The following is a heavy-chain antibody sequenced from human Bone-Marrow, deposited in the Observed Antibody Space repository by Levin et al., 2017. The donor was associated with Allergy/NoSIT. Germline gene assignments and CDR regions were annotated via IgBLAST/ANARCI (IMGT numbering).Heavy chain of an antibody. CDR1: GFTFSEYD. CDR3: ARDRYGMDV. CDR2: IGIAGDT. Sequence: GESLKISCAASGFTFSEYDFHWVRQATGKGLEWVSAIGIAGDTHYGGSVKGRFTISRENAKNSLYLQMNSLRAGDTAVYYCARDRYGMDVWGRGTTVIVSS. J-gene: IGHJ6*02. V-gene: IGHV3-13*01.